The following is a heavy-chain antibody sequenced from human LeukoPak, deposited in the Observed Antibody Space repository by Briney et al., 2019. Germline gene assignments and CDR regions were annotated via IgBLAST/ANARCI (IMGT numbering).Heavy chain of an antibody. V-gene: IGHV4-31*03. Sequence: SETLSLTCTVSGGSISSGGYYWSWIRQHPGKGLEWIAYIYYTGSTYYNPSLKSRLTISVDRSKNQFSLRLSSMTAADTAVYYCVSSTRHYGMDVWGQGTTVTVSS. CDR2: IYYTGST. CDR1: GGSISSGGYY. J-gene: IGHJ6*02. CDR3: VSSTRHYGMDV.